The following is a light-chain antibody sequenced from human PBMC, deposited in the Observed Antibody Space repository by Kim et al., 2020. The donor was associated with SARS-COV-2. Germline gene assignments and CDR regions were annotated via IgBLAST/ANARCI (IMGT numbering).Light chain of an antibody. CDR1: SLRSYY. V-gene: IGLV3-19*01. J-gene: IGLJ3*02. CDR2: GKN. CDR3: NSRDSSGNHWV. Sequence: SSELTQDPAVSVALGQTVRITCHGDSLRSYYASWYQQKPGQAPVLVIYGKNNRPSGIPDRFSGSSSGNTASLTITGAQAEDEADYYCNSRDSSGNHWVFGGGTQLTV.